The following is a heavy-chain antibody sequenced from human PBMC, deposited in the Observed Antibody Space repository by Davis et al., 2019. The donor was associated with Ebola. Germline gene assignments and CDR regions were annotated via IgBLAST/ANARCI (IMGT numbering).Heavy chain of an antibody. Sequence: GESLKISCAASGFTFRNYAMHWVRQAPGKGLEWVGVVSHDERERFYADSVKGRFATSRDNSENTLYLQMNSLTAADTAVYYCARALYHEVLDQWGQGTPVTVSS. CDR2: VSHDERER. CDR3: ARALYHEVLDQ. D-gene: IGHD3/OR15-3a*01. J-gene: IGHJ4*02. V-gene: IGHV3-30*09. CDR1: GFTFRNYA.